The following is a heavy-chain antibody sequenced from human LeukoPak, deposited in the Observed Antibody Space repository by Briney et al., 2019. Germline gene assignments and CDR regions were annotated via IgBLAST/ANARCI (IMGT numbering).Heavy chain of an antibody. CDR1: GFTFSSYD. CDR3: ARGAHSNGWYDPAY. D-gene: IGHD6-19*01. Sequence: GGSLRLSCAASGFTFSSYDMHWVRQVTGKSLEWVSAIGTAGDTYYPGSVKGRFTISRENAKNSLYLQMNSLRAEDTAVYYCARGAHSNGWYDPAYWGQGTLVTFSS. CDR2: IGTAGDT. V-gene: IGHV3-13*01. J-gene: IGHJ4*02.